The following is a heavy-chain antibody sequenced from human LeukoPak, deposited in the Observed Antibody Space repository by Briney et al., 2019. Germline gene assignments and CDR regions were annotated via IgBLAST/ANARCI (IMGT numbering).Heavy chain of an antibody. V-gene: IGHV4-30-2*01. CDR2: IHHSGST. Sequence: SQTLSLTCTVSGGSINSADYYWSWIRQPPGKGLEWIGYIHHSGSTYYTASLKSRVTISVDRSKNQFSLKLSSVTAADTAVYYCARTRCTSISCLAHDAFDIWGQGTMVTVSS. J-gene: IGHJ3*02. CDR1: GGSINSADYY. D-gene: IGHD2-2*01. CDR3: ARTRCTSISCLAHDAFDI.